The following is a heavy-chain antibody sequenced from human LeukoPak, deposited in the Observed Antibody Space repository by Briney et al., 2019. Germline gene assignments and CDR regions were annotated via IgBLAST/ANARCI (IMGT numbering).Heavy chain of an antibody. D-gene: IGHD2-2*01. CDR1: GGSFSGYY. CDR3: AIYCSSTSCFPTGNYNWFDP. CDR2: INHSGST. J-gene: IGHJ5*02. Sequence: SETLSLTCAVYGGSFSGYYWSWIRQPPGKGLEWIGEINHSGSTNYNPSLKSRVTISVDTSKNQFSLKLRSVTAADTAVYYCAIYCSSTSCFPTGNYNWFDPWGQGTLVTVSS. V-gene: IGHV4-34*01.